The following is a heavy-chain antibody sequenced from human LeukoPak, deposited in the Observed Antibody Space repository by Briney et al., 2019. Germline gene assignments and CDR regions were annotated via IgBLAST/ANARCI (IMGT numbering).Heavy chain of an antibody. CDR1: GGSISSSSYY. D-gene: IGHD6-6*01. Sequence: PSETLSLTCTVSGGSISSSSYYWGWIRQPPGKGLEWIGEINHSGSTNYNPSLKSRVTISVDTSKNQFSLKLSSVTAADTAVYYCARGQTSSSYYFDYWGQGTLVTVSS. V-gene: IGHV4-39*07. CDR3: ARGQTSSSYYFDY. J-gene: IGHJ4*02. CDR2: INHSGST.